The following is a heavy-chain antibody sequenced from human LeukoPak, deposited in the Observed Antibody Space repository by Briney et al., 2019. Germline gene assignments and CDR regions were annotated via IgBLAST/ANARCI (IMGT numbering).Heavy chain of an antibody. Sequence: SETLSLTCTVSGDSISSYFWSWIRQPPGKGLEWIGYIYYSGSTNYNPSLKSRVTISVDTSKNQFSLKLSSVTAADTAVYYCARHVKWLVLGNYFDYWGQGTLVTVSS. CDR2: IYYSGST. CDR1: GDSISSYF. D-gene: IGHD6-19*01. J-gene: IGHJ4*02. CDR3: ARHVKWLVLGNYFDY. V-gene: IGHV4-59*08.